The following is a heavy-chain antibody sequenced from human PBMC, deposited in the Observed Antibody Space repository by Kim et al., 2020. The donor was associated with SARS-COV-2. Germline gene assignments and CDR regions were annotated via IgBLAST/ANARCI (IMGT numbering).Heavy chain of an antibody. Sequence: GGSLRLSCAASGFTFSSYEMNWVRQAPGKGLEWVSYISSSGGTIYYADSVKGRFTISRDNAKNSLYLQMNSLRAEDTAVYYCARGLGYSGYGHDAFDIWGQGTMVTVSS. D-gene: IGHD5-12*01. CDR2: ISSSGGTI. CDR1: GFTFSSYE. V-gene: IGHV3-48*03. CDR3: ARGLGYSGYGHDAFDI. J-gene: IGHJ3*02.